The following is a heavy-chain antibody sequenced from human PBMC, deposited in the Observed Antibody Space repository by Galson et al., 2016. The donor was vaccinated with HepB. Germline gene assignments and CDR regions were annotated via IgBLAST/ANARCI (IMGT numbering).Heavy chain of an antibody. J-gene: IGHJ6*02. CDR1: GFTFSLYG. CDR2: ISYDGNKE. CDR3: AKDHYDFWSGQRNYFGMDV. Sequence: SLRLSCAASGFTFSLYGMHWVRQAPGKGLEWVAVISYDGNKESYADAVKGRFTISRDNSKNTLYLQMNSLRAEDTAIYFCAKDHYDFWSGQRNYFGMDVWGQGTTVTVSS. V-gene: IGHV3-30*18. D-gene: IGHD3-3*01.